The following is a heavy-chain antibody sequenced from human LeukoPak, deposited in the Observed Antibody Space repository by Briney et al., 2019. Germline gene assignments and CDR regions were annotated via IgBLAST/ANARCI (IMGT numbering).Heavy chain of an antibody. J-gene: IGHJ5*02. D-gene: IGHD3-10*01. Sequence: SETLSLTCTVSGGSISSYYWSWIQQPPGKGLEWIGYIYYSGSTNYNPSLKSRVTISVDTSKNQFSLKLSSVTAADTAVYYCAREIVLWFGPAWFDPWGQGTLVTVSS. CDR3: AREIVLWFGPAWFDP. V-gene: IGHV4-59*01. CDR2: IYYSGST. CDR1: GGSISSYY.